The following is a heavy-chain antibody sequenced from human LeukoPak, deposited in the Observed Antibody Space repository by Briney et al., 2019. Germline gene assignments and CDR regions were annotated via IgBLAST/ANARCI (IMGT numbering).Heavy chain of an antibody. CDR3: ASLSCSSTSCGIDY. CDR1: GFTFSSHS. V-gene: IGHV3-21*01. CDR2: ISSSSSYI. J-gene: IGHJ4*02. D-gene: IGHD2-2*01. Sequence: TGGSLRLSCAASGFTFSSHSMNWVRQAPGKGLEWVSSISSSSSYIYYADSVKGRFTISRDNAKNSLYLQMNSLRAEDTAVYLCASLSCSSTSCGIDYWGQGTLVTVSS.